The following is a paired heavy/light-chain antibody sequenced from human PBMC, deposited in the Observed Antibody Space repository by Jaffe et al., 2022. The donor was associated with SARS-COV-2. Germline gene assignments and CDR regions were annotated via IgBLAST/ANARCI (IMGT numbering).Heavy chain of an antibody. Sequence: QVQLLESGGGVVQPGRSLRLSCTASGFTFSSYPMHWVRQAPGKGLEWVALISSDGSNKHYADSVKGRFTISRDNSKNTVYLQMDSLRSEDTAVYYCARYYYDSGGYQTDAFDIWGQGTTVTVSS. CDR1: GFTFSSYP. CDR2: ISSDGSNK. J-gene: IGHJ3*02. D-gene: IGHD3-22*01. CDR3: ARYYYDSGGYQTDAFDI. V-gene: IGHV3-30*04.
Light chain of an antibody. CDR3: CSYTSSSTYV. J-gene: IGLJ1*01. CDR1: SSDVGSYKR. V-gene: IGLV2-18*02. CDR2: EVS. Sequence: QSALTQPPSVSGSPGQSVTISCTGTSSDVGSYKRVSWYQQFPGTAPKLMIYEVSNRPSGVPDRFSGSKSGSTASLTISGLQAEDEADYYCCSYTSSSTYVFGTGTKVTVL.